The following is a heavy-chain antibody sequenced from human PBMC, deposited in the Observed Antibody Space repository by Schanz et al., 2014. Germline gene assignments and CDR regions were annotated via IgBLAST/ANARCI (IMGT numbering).Heavy chain of an antibody. Sequence: QVQLVESGGGAVQPGRSRRLSREASGFTFSSYGMHWVRQAPGKGLEWVAVISYDGNNEDYADSVKGRFSISRDNSQNALYLQMDSLRPEDTAVYFCAKDTGYCHGGACYCFEYWGLGILVTVSS. J-gene: IGHJ4*02. CDR3: AKDTGYCHGGACYCFEY. CDR2: ISYDGNNE. V-gene: IGHV3-30*18. D-gene: IGHD2-8*02. CDR1: GFTFSSYG.